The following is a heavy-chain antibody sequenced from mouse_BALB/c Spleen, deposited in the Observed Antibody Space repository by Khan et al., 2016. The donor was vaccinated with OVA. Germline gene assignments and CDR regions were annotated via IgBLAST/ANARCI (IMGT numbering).Heavy chain of an antibody. CDR1: GYTFTSYV. V-gene: IGHV1S136*01. J-gene: IGHJ2*01. CDR2: IYPYNDDT. Sequence: VQLQQSGPELVKPGASVKMSCKASGYTFTSYVMHWVRQKPGQGLEWIGYIYPYNDDTKYNEKIKGKATLTSDKSSSTAYMELSSLTSEDSAVYYGAINYRYDVYFDYWGQGTTLTVSS. CDR3: AINYRYDVYFDY. D-gene: IGHD2-14*01.